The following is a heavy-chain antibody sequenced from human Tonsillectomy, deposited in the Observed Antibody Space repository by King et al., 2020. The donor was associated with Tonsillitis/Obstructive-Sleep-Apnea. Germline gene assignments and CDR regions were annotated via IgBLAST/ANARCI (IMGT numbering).Heavy chain of an antibody. CDR3: ARGPRYYFYMDV. V-gene: IGHV3-48*03. CDR1: GFTFNSYE. J-gene: IGHJ6*03. CDR2: ISSSGSAI. Sequence: VQLVESGGGLVQPGGALRLSCIVSGFTFNSYEMNWVRQAPGKGLEWVSYISSSGSAIYYADSVRGRFTISRDNAKNSLYLQMNSLRAEDTAVYYCARGPRYYFYMDVWGKGTTVTVSS.